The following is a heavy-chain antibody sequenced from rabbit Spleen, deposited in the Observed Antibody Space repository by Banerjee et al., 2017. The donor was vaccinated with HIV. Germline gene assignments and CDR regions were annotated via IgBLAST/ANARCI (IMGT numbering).Heavy chain of an antibody. CDR3: ARDFAGAIGWNFYL. Sequence: EQLEESGGGLVKSEGSLTLTCKASGVSLNDKDVMCWVRQAPGKGLEWIACINIVTGKSVYASWAKGRFTMSRTSSTTVTLQMTSLTAADTAKYFCARDFAGAIGWNFYLWGPGTLVTVS. V-gene: IGHV1S45*01. J-gene: IGHJ4*01. D-gene: IGHD4-2*01. CDR2: INIVTGKS. CDR1: GVSLNDKDV.